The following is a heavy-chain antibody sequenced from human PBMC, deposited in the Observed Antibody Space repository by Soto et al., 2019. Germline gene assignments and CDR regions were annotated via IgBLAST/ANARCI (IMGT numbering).Heavy chain of an antibody. Sequence: SETLSLTCTVSGGSISSYYWSWIRQPPGKGLEWIGYIYYSGSTNHNPSLKSRVTISVDTSKNQFSLKLSSVTAADTAVYYCARDAPIAAAGTRYYGMDVWGQGSTVTVSS. CDR2: IYYSGST. CDR1: GGSISSYY. D-gene: IGHD6-13*01. V-gene: IGHV4-59*01. CDR3: ARDAPIAAAGTRYYGMDV. J-gene: IGHJ6*02.